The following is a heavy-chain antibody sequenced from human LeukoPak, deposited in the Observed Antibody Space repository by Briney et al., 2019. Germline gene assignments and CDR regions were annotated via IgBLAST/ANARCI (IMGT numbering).Heavy chain of an antibody. V-gene: IGHV3-49*03. CDR2: IRSKAYGGTT. CDR1: GFTFGDYA. D-gene: IGHD3-10*01. Sequence: GGSLRLSCTVSGFTFGDYAMSWFRQAPGKGMEWEGFIRSKAYGGTTEYAASVKGRFTISRDDSKSIAYLQMNRLKTEDTAVYYCTRDRGMYYYGSGSVNYWGQGTLVTVSS. J-gene: IGHJ4*02. CDR3: TRDRGMYYYGSGSVNY.